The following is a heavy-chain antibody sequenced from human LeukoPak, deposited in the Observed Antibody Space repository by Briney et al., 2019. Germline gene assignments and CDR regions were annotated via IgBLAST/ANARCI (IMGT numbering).Heavy chain of an antibody. CDR3: ARQGYCSSTSCYLYYFDY. V-gene: IGHV4-39*01. J-gene: IGHJ4*02. CDR1: GGSISSSGYF. CDR2: IHYSGST. D-gene: IGHD2-2*01. Sequence: SETLSLTCTVSGGSISSSGYFWGWIRQPPGKGLDWIGSIHYSGSTYYNPSLKSRVTISVDTSKNQFSLKLSSVTAADTAVYYCARQGYCSSTSCYLYYFDYWGQGTLVTVSS.